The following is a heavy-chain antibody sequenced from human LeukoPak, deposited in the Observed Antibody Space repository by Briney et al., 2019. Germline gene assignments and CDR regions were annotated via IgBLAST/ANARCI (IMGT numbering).Heavy chain of an antibody. J-gene: IGHJ1*01. D-gene: IGHD3-22*01. CDR3: ALSSAYQQH. V-gene: IGHV4-34*01. CDR2: INHSGST. CDR1: GGSFSSYY. Sequence: PSETLSLTCAVYGGSFSSYYWSWIRQPPGKGLEWIGEINHSGSTDYNPSHKSRVTISVDTSKNQFSLKLSSVTAADTAVYYCALSSAYQQHCGQGTLVTVSS.